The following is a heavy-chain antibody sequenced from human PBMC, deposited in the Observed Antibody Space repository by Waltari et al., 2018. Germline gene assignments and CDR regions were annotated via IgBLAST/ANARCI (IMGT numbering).Heavy chain of an antibody. CDR1: GGSISSSSYS. V-gene: IGHV4-39*07. CDR3: AREGRSGYDLGGDYYFDY. CDR2: IYYSGST. J-gene: IGHJ4*02. Sequence: QLQLQESGPGLVKPSETLSLTCTVSGGSISSSSYSWGGIRQPHGKGLEWIGSIYYSGSTYYNPSLKSRVTISVDTSKNQFSLKLSSVTAADTAVYYCAREGRSGYDLGGDYYFDYWGQGTLVTVSS. D-gene: IGHD5-12*01.